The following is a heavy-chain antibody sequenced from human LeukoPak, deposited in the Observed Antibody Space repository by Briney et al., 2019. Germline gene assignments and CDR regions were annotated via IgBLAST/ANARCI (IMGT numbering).Heavy chain of an antibody. CDR2: IWYDGSNK. CDR3: AKGDGYNADY. D-gene: IGHD5-24*01. CDR1: GFTFRNYG. J-gene: IGHJ4*02. Sequence: PGGSLRLSCAASGFTFRNYGMHWVRQAPGKGLEWVALIWYDGSNKYYADSVKGRFTISRDNSKNTLYLQMDSLRAEDTAVYYCAKGDGYNADYWGQGTLVTVSS. V-gene: IGHV3-33*06.